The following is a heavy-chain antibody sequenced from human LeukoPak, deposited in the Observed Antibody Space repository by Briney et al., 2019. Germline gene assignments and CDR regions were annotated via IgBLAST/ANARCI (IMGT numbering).Heavy chain of an antibody. CDR3: AGEQEGYSYGGDYYYGMDV. CDR1: GFTFSSYS. Sequence: GGSLRLSCAASGFTFSSYSMNWVRQAPGKGLEWVSSISSSSSYIYYADSVKGRFTISRDNAKNSLYLQMNSLRAEDTAAYYCAGEQEGYSYGGDYYYGMDVWGKGTTVTVSS. J-gene: IGHJ6*04. CDR2: ISSSSSYI. D-gene: IGHD5-18*01. V-gene: IGHV3-21*01.